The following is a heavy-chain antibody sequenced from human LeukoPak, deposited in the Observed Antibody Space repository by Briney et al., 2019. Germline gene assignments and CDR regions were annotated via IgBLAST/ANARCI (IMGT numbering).Heavy chain of an antibody. D-gene: IGHD3-3*01. CDR2: ISAYNGNT. V-gene: IGHV1-18*04. J-gene: IGHJ6*03. Sequence: GASVTVPCKASGYTFTGYYMRWVRQAPGQGLEWMGWISAYNGNTNYAQKLQGRVTMTTDTSTSTAYMELRSLRSDDTAVYYCARAGDFWSGYVARYYYMDVWGKGTTVTVSS. CDR1: GYTFTGYY. CDR3: ARAGDFWSGYVARYYYMDV.